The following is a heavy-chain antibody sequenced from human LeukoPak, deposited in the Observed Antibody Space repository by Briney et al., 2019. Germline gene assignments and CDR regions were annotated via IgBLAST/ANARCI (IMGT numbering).Heavy chain of an antibody. Sequence: GPLRLSCAASGFTFSIYGMNWVRQSPGKGLEWVSGIGGSGDRTYYADSVKGRFSISRDNSKNTLYLQINSLRVEDTAVYYCAKDMRMPSFEHWGRGTQVTVSS. V-gene: IGHV3-23*01. CDR2: IGGSGDRT. CDR3: AKDMRMPSFEH. D-gene: IGHD2-15*01. CDR1: GFTFSIYG. J-gene: IGHJ4*02.